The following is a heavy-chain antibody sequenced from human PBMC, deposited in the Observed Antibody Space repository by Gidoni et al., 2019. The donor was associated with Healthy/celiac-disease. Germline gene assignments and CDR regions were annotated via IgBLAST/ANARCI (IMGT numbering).Heavy chain of an antibody. CDR2: MSSSSSYI. CDR3: ARDLAPPMIVVSYWYFDL. Sequence: EVQLVESGGGLVQPGVSLSLSCAASGFTFLSYSMNWVRQAPGKGLEWVSSMSSSSSYIYYADSVKGRFTISRDNAKNSLYLQMNSLRAEDTAVYYCARDLAPPMIVVSYWYFDLWGRDTLVTVSS. CDR1: GFTFLSYS. V-gene: IGHV3-21*01. D-gene: IGHD3-22*01. J-gene: IGHJ2*01.